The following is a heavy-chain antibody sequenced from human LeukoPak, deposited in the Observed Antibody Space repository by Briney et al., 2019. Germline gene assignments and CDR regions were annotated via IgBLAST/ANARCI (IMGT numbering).Heavy chain of an antibody. CDR3: ARGPTSLRFLECDY. CDR2: ISYDGSNK. CDR1: GFTFSSYA. D-gene: IGHD3-3*01. J-gene: IGHJ4*02. Sequence: PGGSLRLSCAASGFTFSSYAMHWVPQAPGKGLEWVAVISYDGSNKYYADSVKGRFTISRDNSKNTLYLQMNSLRSEDTAMYYCARGPTSLRFLECDYWGQGTLVSVSS. V-gene: IGHV3-30*04.